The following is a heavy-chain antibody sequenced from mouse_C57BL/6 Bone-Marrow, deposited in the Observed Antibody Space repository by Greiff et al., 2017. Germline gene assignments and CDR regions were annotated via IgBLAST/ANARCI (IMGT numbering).Heavy chain of an antibody. V-gene: IGHV14-4*01. J-gene: IGHJ3*01. Sequence: VQLQQSGAELVRPGASVKLSCTASGFNIKDDYMHWVKQRPEQGLEWIGWIDPENGDTEYASKFQGKATITADTSSNTADLQLSSQTSEDTAVYYCTSSTGWFAYWGQGTLVTVSA. CDR3: TSSTGWFAY. D-gene: IGHD4-1*02. CDR2: IDPENGDT. CDR1: GFNIKDDY.